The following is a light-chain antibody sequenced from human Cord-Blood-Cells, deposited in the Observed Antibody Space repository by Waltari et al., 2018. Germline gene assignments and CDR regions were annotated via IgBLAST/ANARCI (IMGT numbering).Light chain of an antibody. CDR2: EVS. Sequence: QSALTQPPSASGSPGPSVPIPCTGTSSDGGGYNYVSWYQQHPGKAPKLMIYEVSKRPSGVPDRFSGSKSGNTASLTVSGLQAEDEADYYCSSYAGSNNWVFGGGTKLTVL. CDR1: SSDGGGYNY. J-gene: IGLJ3*02. CDR3: SSYAGSNNWV. V-gene: IGLV2-8*01.